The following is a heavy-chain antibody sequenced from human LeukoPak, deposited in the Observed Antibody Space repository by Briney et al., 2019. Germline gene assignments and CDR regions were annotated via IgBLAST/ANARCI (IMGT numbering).Heavy chain of an antibody. V-gene: IGHV3-30*02. CDR2: MRYDGSNK. CDR3: AKDYYYDSSGFTEDYFDY. D-gene: IGHD3-22*01. Sequence: GGSLRLSCAASGFTFSSYGMHWVRQAPGKGLEWVAFMRYDGSNKYYADSVKGRFTISRDNSKNTLYLQMNSLRAEDTAVYYCAKDYYYDSSGFTEDYFDYWGQGTLVTVSS. J-gene: IGHJ4*02. CDR1: GFTFSSYG.